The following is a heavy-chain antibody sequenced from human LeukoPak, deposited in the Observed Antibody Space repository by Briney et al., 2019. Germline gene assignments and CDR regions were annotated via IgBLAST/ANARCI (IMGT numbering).Heavy chain of an antibody. CDR1: GFSVSSKY. CDR3: AKNRGLPL. J-gene: IGHJ4*02. CDR2: LYSGDTT. V-gene: IGHV3-53*01. Sequence: GGSLRLSCAASGFSVSSKYMNWVRQAPGKGLEWVSVLYSGDTTQYTDSVKGRFTISRDNSKNTLHLQMNSLRAEDTAVYYCAKNRGLPLWGQGTLVTVSS.